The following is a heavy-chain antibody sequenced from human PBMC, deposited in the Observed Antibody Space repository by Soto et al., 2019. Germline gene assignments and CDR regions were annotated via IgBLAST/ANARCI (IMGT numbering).Heavy chain of an antibody. CDR2: INWNGGST. J-gene: IGHJ3*02. CDR1: GFTFGDYG. V-gene: IGHV3-20*04. CDR3: ARGSADIVVVPAAKDDAFDI. D-gene: IGHD2-2*01. Sequence: GGSLRLSCAASGFTFGDYGMSWVRQAPGKGLEWVSGINWNGGSTGYADSVKGRFTISRDNAKNSLYLQMNSLRAEDTALYYCARGSADIVVVPAAKDDAFDIWGQGTMVTVSS.